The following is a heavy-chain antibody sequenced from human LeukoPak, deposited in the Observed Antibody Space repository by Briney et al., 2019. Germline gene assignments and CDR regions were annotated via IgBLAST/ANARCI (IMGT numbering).Heavy chain of an antibody. CDR1: GGSFSGYY. D-gene: IGHD2-2*01. Sequence: PSETLSLTCAVYGGSFSGYYWSWIRQPPGKGLEWIGEINHSGSANYNPSLKSRVTISVDTSKNQFSLRLSSVTAADTAVYYCARHSDIVVVPAAMPVRYFDYWGQGTLVTVSS. CDR2: INHSGSA. J-gene: IGHJ4*02. CDR3: ARHSDIVVVPAAMPVRYFDY. V-gene: IGHV4-34*01.